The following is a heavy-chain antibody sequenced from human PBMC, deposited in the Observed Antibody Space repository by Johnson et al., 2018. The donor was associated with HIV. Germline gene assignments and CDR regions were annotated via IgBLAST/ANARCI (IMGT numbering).Heavy chain of an antibody. CDR1: GFTFSSYW. Sequence: VQLVESGGGLVQPGGSLRLSCAASGFTFSSYWMSWVRQAPGKGLEWVANIKQDGSEKYYVDSMKGRFTISRDNAKSSLFLQMNSLRAEDTALYYCAKASLRGYSYVSYAFDIWGQGTMVTVSS. V-gene: IGHV3-7*03. CDR2: IKQDGSEK. CDR3: AKASLRGYSYVSYAFDI. D-gene: IGHD5-18*01. J-gene: IGHJ3*02.